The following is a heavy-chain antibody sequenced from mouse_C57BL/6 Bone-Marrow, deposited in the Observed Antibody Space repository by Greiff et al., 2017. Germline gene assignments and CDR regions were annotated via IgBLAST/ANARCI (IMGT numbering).Heavy chain of an antibody. V-gene: IGHV5-4*01. CDR3: ARDRGNYYGSSYYFDY. D-gene: IGHD1-1*01. J-gene: IGHJ2*01. CDR2: ISDGGSYT. Sequence: EVKLMESGGGLVKPGGSLKLSCAASGFTFSSYAMSWVRQTPEKRLEWVATISDGGSYTYYPDNVKGRFTISRYNAKNNLYLQMSHLKSEDTAMYYCARDRGNYYGSSYYFDYWGQGTTLTVSS. CDR1: GFTFSSYA.